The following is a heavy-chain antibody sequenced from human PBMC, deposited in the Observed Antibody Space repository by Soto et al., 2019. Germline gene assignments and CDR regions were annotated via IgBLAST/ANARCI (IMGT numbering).Heavy chain of an antibody. CDR1: GGSISSYY. D-gene: IGHD5-18*01. J-gene: IGHJ6*02. CDR3: ARSGADTAMADEGMDV. CDR2: IYYSGST. V-gene: IGHV4-59*01. Sequence: SETLSLTCTVSGGSISSYYWSWIRQPPGKGLEWIGYIYYSGSTNYNPSLKSRVTISVDTSKNQFSLKLSSVTAADTAVYYRARSGADTAMADEGMDVWGQGTTVTASS.